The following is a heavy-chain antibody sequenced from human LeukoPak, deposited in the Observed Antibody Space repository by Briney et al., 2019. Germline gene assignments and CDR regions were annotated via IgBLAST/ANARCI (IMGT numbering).Heavy chain of an antibody. Sequence: GVSVSLFCGVWIHPHRRLSVLGAPGARGRGRVGVSYISSSSSYIYYADSVKGRFTIYRDNAKNSLYLQMNSLRAEDTAVYYCARDGGPRFGELSVPVDYWGQGTLVTVSS. V-gene: IGHV3-21*01. J-gene: IGHJ4*02. CDR1: IHPHRRL. D-gene: IGHD3-10*01. CDR2: ISSSSSYI. CDR3: ARDGGPRFGELSVPVDY.